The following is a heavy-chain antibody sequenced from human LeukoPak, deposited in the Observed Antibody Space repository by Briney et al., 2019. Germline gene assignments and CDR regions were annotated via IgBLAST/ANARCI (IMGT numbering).Heavy chain of an antibody. Sequence: SETLSLTCTVSGGSISSYYWRWLRQPAGKGLEWIGRIYTSGSTNYNPSLTSRVTMSVDTSKNQFSLKLSPVTAADTAVYYCARVPYDFWSGSFFDYWGQGTLVTVSS. D-gene: IGHD3-3*01. CDR2: IYTSGST. CDR1: GGSISSYY. V-gene: IGHV4-4*07. CDR3: ARVPYDFWSGSFFDY. J-gene: IGHJ4*02.